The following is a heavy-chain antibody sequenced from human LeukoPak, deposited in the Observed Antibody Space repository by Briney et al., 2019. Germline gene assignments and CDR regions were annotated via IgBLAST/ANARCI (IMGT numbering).Heavy chain of an antibody. CDR1: GYTFTGYY. D-gene: IGHD3-22*01. CDR2: INPNSGGT. V-gene: IGHV1-2*06. J-gene: IGHJ3*02. Sequence: ASVKVSXKASGYTFTGYYMHWVRQAPGQGLEWMGRINPNSGGTNYAQKFQGRVTMTRDTSISTAYMELSRLRSDDTAVYYCASYYYDSSGYFLGDAFDIWGQGTMVTVSS. CDR3: ASYYYDSSGYFLGDAFDI.